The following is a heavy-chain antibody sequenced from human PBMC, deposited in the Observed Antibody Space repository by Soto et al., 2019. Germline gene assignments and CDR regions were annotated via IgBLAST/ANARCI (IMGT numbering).Heavy chain of an antibody. D-gene: IGHD1-1*01. CDR3: ARVGGTTWPNYYYYGMDV. CDR1: GGSISSYY. J-gene: IGHJ6*02. CDR2: IYTSGST. Sequence: SETLSLTCTVSGGSISSYYWSWIRQPAGKGLEWIGRIYTSGSTNYNPSLKSRVTMSVDTSKNQFSLKLSSVTAADTAVYYCARVGGTTWPNYYYYGMDVWGQGTTVTVSS. V-gene: IGHV4-4*07.